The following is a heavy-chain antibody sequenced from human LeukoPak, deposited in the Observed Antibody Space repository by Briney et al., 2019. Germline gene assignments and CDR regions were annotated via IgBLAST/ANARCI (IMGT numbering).Heavy chain of an antibody. CDR3: AREAVAGCSDY. Sequence: ASVKSPCRASGYPFTGYYMHWGRQAPGQGLEWMGRINPNSGGTNYAQKFQGRVTMTRDTSISTAYMELSRLRSDDTAVYYCAREAVAGCSDYWGQGTLVTVSS. V-gene: IGHV1-2*06. D-gene: IGHD6-19*01. CDR1: GYPFTGYY. J-gene: IGHJ4*02. CDR2: INPNSGGT.